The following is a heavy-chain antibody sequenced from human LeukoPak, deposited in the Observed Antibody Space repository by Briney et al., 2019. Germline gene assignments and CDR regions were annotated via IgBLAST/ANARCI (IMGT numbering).Heavy chain of an antibody. CDR1: GGSISNNGYY. CDR2: IYYTGST. J-gene: IGHJ4*02. CDR3: ARASSGYYY. D-gene: IGHD3-22*01. Sequence: SQTLSLTCTVSGGSISNNGYYWSWIRHPPGKALEWIGHIYYTGSTYYNPSLKSRVTISVDTSKNQFSLKLSSVTAADTAVYYCARASSGYYYWGQGTLVTVSS. V-gene: IGHV4-30-2*05.